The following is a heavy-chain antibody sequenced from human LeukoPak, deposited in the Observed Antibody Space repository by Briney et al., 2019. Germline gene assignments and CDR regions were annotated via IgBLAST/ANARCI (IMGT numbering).Heavy chain of an antibody. CDR2: INPNSGGT. CDR1: GYTFTGYY. J-gene: IGHJ6*02. D-gene: IGHD3-3*01. CDR3: ARDLRFLEWLLPRQFVQGYGMDV. Sequence: ASVKVSCKASGYTFTGYYMHWVRQAPGQGLEWMGRINPNSGGTNYAQKFQGRVTMTRDTSISTAYMELSRLRSDDTAVYYCARDLRFLEWLLPRQFVQGYGMDVWGQGTTVTVSS. V-gene: IGHV1-2*06.